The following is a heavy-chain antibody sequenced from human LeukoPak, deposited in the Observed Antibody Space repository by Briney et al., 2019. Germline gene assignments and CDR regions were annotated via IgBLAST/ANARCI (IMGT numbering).Heavy chain of an antibody. D-gene: IGHD3-3*01. CDR3: ARADFWSHGNWFDP. J-gene: IGHJ5*02. CDR1: GYTFTSYD. CDR2: MNPNSGNT. Sequence: ASVKVSCKASGYTFTSYDINWVRQATGQGLEWMGWMNPNSGNTGYAQKFQGRVTIIRNTSISTAYMELSSLRSEDTAVYYCARADFWSHGNWFDPWGQGTLVTVSS. V-gene: IGHV1-8*03.